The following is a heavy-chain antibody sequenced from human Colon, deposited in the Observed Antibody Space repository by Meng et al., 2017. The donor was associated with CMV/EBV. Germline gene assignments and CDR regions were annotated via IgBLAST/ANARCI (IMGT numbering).Heavy chain of an antibody. CDR2: IYYTGND. Sequence: QVQLQEPGPGLVKPSETLSLTCTVSGDSISGRSYYWGWICQPPGKGLEWIASIYYTGNDYHNPSLKSRVTISIDTSNNQFSLRLTSVTAADTAVYYCARMALHWYFDLWGRGTLVTVSS. J-gene: IGHJ2*01. D-gene: IGHD5-24*01. CDR1: GDSISGRSYY. CDR3: ARMALHWYFDL. V-gene: IGHV4-39*07.